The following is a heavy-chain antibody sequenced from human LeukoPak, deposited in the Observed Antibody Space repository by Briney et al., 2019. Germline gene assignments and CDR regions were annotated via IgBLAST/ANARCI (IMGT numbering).Heavy chain of an antibody. Sequence: GGSLRLSCARSGLTFSRYCMSWVRQAPGKGLEWVANIKQDESEKYYVDSVKGRFTISRDNAKNSLHLQMNSLRAEDTAVYYCARDFLVRYDFWNGLFDYWGQGTLVTVSS. CDR2: IKQDESEK. CDR1: GLTFSRYC. D-gene: IGHD3-3*01. CDR3: ARDFLVRYDFWNGLFDY. V-gene: IGHV3-7*01. J-gene: IGHJ4*02.